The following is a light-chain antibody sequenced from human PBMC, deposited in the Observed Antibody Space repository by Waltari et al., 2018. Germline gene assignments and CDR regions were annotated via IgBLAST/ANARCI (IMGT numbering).Light chain of an antibody. Sequence: EIVMTHSPATLSVSPGERAPLSCRASQSVSSDLAWYQQKPGQAPRLLIYGASTRATGIPARFSGSGSATEFTLTISSLQSEDFAIYYCQQYNEWPPYTFGQGTKLEIK. J-gene: IGKJ2*01. CDR1: QSVSSD. CDR2: GAS. V-gene: IGKV3-15*01. CDR3: QQYNEWPPYT.